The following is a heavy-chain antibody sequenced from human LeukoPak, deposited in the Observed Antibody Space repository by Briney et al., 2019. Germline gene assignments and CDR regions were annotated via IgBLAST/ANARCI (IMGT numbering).Heavy chain of an antibody. V-gene: IGHV3-74*01. CDR1: GFTFTDYW. CDR2: ITNDETNT. CDR3: ARDGGTPTPFDY. D-gene: IGHD2-15*01. Sequence: PGGSLRLSCTASGFTFTDYWIHWVRHVPGKGLVWVSRITNDETNTNHAVSVNGRFTISRDNAKSTVYLQITSLTADDTAVYYCARDGGTPTPFDYWGQGTLVTVSS. J-gene: IGHJ4*02.